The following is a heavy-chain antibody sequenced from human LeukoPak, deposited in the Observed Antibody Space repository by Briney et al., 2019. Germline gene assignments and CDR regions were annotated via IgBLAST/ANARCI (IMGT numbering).Heavy chain of an antibody. CDR3: ARASPGANYDILTGYYPCAFDI. D-gene: IGHD3-9*01. CDR1: GGTFSSYA. Sequence: ASVKVSCKASGGTFSSYAISWVRQAPGQGLEWMGGIITMLGPANYAQKFQGRVTITADESTSTAYMELSSLRSEDTAVYYCARASPGANYDILTGYYPCAFDIWGQGTMVTVSS. V-gene: IGHV1-69*13. J-gene: IGHJ3*02. CDR2: IITMLGPA.